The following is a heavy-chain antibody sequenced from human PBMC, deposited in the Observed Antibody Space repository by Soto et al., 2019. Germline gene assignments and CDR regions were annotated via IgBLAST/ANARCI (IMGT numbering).Heavy chain of an antibody. CDR1: GGSFSGYY. CDR2: INHSGST. V-gene: IGHV4-34*01. Sequence: SETLSLTCAVYGGSFSGYYWTWIRQPPGTGLEWIGEINHSGSTNYNPSLKSRVTISVDTSKNQFSLKLNSVTAADTAVYYCARDNRSGYYFEYWGQGTPVTVSS. D-gene: IGHD3-3*01. J-gene: IGHJ4*02. CDR3: ARDNRSGYYFEY.